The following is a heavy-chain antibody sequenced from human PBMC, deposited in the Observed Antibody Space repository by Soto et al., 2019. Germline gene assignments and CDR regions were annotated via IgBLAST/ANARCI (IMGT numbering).Heavy chain of an antibody. CDR1: GFSFGDYV. D-gene: IGHD3-9*01. CDR2: IRSKAYGGTA. J-gene: IGHJ4*02. V-gene: IGHV3-49*04. Sequence: SGGSLRLSCAASGFSFGDYVLSWVRQAPGRGLEWVGYIRSKAYGGTAEYAASVTGRFTISRDDSKSIAYLQMNSLKTEDTAVYYCTRDILTGYYSPPQDYWGQGTLVTVSS. CDR3: TRDILTGYYSPPQDY.